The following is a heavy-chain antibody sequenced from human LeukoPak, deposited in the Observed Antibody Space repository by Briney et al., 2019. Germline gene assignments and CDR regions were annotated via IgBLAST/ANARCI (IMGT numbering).Heavy chain of an antibody. CDR2: ISTSSSYI. J-gene: IGHJ4*02. Sequence: PGGSLRLSCAASGFTFSSYSMNWVRQAPGKGLEWVSSISTSSSYINYADSVKGRFTISRDNAKNSLYKQMNSLRAEDTAVYYCARGVTNIVGVRFPFDYWGQGTLVTVSS. CDR1: GFTFSSYS. V-gene: IGHV3-21*01. CDR3: ARGVTNIVGVRFPFDY. D-gene: IGHD1-26*01.